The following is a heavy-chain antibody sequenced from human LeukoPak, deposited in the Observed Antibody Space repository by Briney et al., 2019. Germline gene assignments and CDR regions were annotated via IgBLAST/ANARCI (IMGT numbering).Heavy chain of an antibody. V-gene: IGHV4-4*09. CDR3: ARQDGSGAEMAFFDY. CDR2: IYTSGST. J-gene: IGHJ4*02. D-gene: IGHD5-24*01. CDR1: GGSISSYY. Sequence: SETLSLTCTVSGGSISSYYWSWIRQPPGKGLEWIGYIYTSGSTNYNPSLKSRVTISVDTSKNQFSLKLSSVTAADTAVYYCARQDGSGAEMAFFDYWGQGTLVTVSS.